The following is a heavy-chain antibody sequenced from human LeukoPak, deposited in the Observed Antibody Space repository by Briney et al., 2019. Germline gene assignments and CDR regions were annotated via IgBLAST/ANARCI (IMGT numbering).Heavy chain of an antibody. Sequence: SETLSLTCTVSGGSISSSSYYRGWIRQPPGKGLEWIGYTQYSGNTFYNVALKSRVTISLDTSKSQLSLILTSVTTADTAVYYCTRVDHRFYGSGYDSWGQGKLVIVSS. V-gene: IGHV4-61*05. D-gene: IGHD3-10*01. CDR1: GGSISSSSYY. J-gene: IGHJ5*01. CDR2: TQYSGNT. CDR3: TRVDHRFYGSGYDS.